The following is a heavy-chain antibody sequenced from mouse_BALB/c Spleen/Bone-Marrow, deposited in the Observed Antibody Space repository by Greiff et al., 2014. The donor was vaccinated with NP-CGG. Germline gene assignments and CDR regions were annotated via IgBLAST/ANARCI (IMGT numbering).Heavy chain of an antibody. D-gene: IGHD2-4*01. Sequence: VPLQPSXAELVRPGTSVKVSCKGSGYAFTNYLIEWVKQRPGQGLEWIGVINSGSGGTKYNEKFKGKATLTADKSSSTAYMQLSSLTSDDSAVYFCARAITDAMDYWGRGTSVTVSS. CDR2: INSGSGGT. V-gene: IGHV1-54*01. J-gene: IGHJ4*01. CDR3: ARAITDAMDY. CDR1: GYAFTNYL.